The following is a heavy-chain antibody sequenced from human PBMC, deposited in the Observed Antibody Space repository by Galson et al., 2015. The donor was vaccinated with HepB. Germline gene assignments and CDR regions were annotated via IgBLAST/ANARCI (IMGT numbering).Heavy chain of an antibody. CDR2: MNPNSGNT. CDR3: ARCTSCYRRFVGAFDI. J-gene: IGHJ3*02. V-gene: IGHV1-8*01. Sequence: SVKVSCKASGYTFTSYDINWVRQATGQGLEWMGWMNPNSGNTGYAQKFQGRVTMTRNTSISTAYMELSSLRSEDTAVYYCARCTSCYRRFVGAFDIWGQGTMVTVSS. D-gene: IGHD2-2*01. CDR1: GYTFTSYD.